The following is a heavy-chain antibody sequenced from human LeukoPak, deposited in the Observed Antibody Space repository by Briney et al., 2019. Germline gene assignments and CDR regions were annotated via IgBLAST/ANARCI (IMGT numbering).Heavy chain of an antibody. CDR2: IYHTGST. J-gene: IGHJ5*02. D-gene: IGHD6-25*01. CDR3: AREGGYREDGNLDWFDP. Sequence: SETLSLTCAVSGGSISSRNWWSWVRQSPGKGLEWIGEIYHTGSTNYNPSLKSRVTISVDTSENQFSLKLSSVTAADTAVYYCAREGGYREDGNLDWFDPWGQGTLVTVSS. V-gene: IGHV4-4*02. CDR1: GGSISSRNW.